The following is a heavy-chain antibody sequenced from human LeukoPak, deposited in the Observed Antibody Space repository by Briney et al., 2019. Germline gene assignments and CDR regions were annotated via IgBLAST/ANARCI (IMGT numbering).Heavy chain of an antibody. CDR3: ARSQWELLHDAFDI. V-gene: IGHV3-30*01. CDR2: ISYDGSNK. CDR1: GFTLSSYA. J-gene: IGHJ3*02. Sequence: GRSLRLSCAASGFTLSSYAMHWVRQAPGKGLEWVAVISYDGSNKYYADSVKGRFTISRDNSKNTLYLQMNSLRAEDTAVYYCARSQWELLHDAFDIWGQGTMVTVSS. D-gene: IGHD1-26*01.